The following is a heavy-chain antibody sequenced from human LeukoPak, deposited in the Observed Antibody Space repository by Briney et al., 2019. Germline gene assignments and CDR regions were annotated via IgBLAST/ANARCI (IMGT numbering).Heavy chain of an antibody. J-gene: IGHJ3*02. CDR1: GYTFTSYG. V-gene: IGHV1-18*01. D-gene: IGHD1-26*01. CDR2: IGAYNGNT. Sequence: ASVKVSCKASGYTFTSYGISWVRQAPGQGLEWMGWIGAYNGNTNYAQKLQGRVTMTTDTSTSTAYMELRSLRSDDTAVYYCATQAKWELLHAFDIWGQGTMVTVSS. CDR3: ATQAKWELLHAFDI.